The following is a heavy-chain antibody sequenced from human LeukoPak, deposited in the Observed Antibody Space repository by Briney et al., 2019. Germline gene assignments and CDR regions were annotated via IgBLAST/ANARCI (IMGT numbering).Heavy chain of an antibody. J-gene: IGHJ4*02. Sequence: SVKVSCKASGGTFSSYAISWVRQAPGQGLEWMGRIIPILGIANYAQKFQGRVTITADKSTSTAYMELSSLSYDDTAVYYCATDGAGDYLNHWGQGTLVTVSS. D-gene: IGHD4-17*01. CDR2: IIPILGIA. CDR3: ATDGAGDYLNH. CDR1: GGTFSSYA. V-gene: IGHV1-69*04.